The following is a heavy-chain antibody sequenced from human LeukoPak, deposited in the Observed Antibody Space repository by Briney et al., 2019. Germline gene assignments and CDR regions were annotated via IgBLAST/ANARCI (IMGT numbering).Heavy chain of an antibody. D-gene: IGHD4-23*01. CDR2: IYPGDSDT. CDR1: GYSFTSYW. V-gene: IGHV5-51*01. Sequence: NTGESLKISCKGSGYSFTSYWIGWVRQMPGKGPEWMGIIYPGDSDTRYSPSFQGQVTISADKSISTAYLQWSSLKASDTAVYYCARHVVYGGNSDGGFDYWGQGTLVTVSS. J-gene: IGHJ4*02. CDR3: ARHVVYGGNSDGGFDY.